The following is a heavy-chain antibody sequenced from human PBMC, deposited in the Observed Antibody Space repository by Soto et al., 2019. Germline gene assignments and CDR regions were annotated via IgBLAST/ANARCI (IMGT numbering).Heavy chain of an antibody. V-gene: IGHV3-15*01. D-gene: IGHD2-8*01. CDR1: GFTFSNAW. J-gene: IGHJ4*02. Sequence: EVQLVESGGGLVKPGGSLRLSCAASGFTFSNAWMSWVRQAPGKGLEWVGRIKSKTDGGTTDYAAPVKGRFTISSDDSNNTLYLQMNSLKTEDTAVYYCTTGEAYCTNGVCYNFDYWGQGTLVTVSS. CDR2: IKSKTDGGTT. CDR3: TTGEAYCTNGVCYNFDY.